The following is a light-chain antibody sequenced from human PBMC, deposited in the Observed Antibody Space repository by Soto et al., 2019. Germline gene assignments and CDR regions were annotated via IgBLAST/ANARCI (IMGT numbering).Light chain of an antibody. CDR1: RRDVGGYNY. CDR2: EVS. Sequence: QSVLTQPASVSGSPGQSITISCTGTRRDVGGYNYVSWFQQHPGKAPKLMIYEVSNRPSRVSDRFSGSKSGSTASLTISGLQAEDEADYYCSSYKADSHLVFGGGTKLTV. CDR3: SSYKADSHLV. J-gene: IGLJ2*01. V-gene: IGLV2-14*01.